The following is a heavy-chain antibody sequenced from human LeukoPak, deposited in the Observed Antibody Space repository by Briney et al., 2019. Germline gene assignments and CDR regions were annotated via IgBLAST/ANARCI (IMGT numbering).Heavy chain of an antibody. CDR3: ARDSIYDSSGYYYPYYFDY. V-gene: IGHV3-23*01. Sequence: PGGSLRLSCTASGFTFSSYAMNWVRQAPGKGLEWVSGIGAGGTFTYYADSVKGRFTISRDNSRNTLYLQMNSLRAEDTAVYYCARDSIYDSSGYYYPYYFDYWGQGTLVTVSS. CDR2: IGAGGTFT. J-gene: IGHJ4*02. CDR1: GFTFSSYA. D-gene: IGHD3-22*01.